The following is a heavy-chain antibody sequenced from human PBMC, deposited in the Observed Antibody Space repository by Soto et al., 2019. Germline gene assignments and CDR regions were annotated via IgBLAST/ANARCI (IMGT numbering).Heavy chain of an antibody. V-gene: IGHV1-2*02. CDR2: INPNSGGT. D-gene: IGHD2-15*01. CDR3: ARGYCSAGRCYSVFLYIYYGMDV. Sequence: ASVKVSCKASGYTFTGYYMHWVRQAPGQGLEWMGWINPNSGGTNYAQKFQGRVTMARDTSISTAYMELSRLRSDDTAVYYCARGYCSAGRCYSVFLYIYYGMDVCGQVITVTVSS. J-gene: IGHJ6*01. CDR1: GYTFTGYY.